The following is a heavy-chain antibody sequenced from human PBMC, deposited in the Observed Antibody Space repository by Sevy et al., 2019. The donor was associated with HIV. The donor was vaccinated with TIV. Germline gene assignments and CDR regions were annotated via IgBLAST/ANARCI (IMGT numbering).Heavy chain of an antibody. CDR2: IKRDGSEK. CDR1: GGSFSGYY. CDR3: ARDCSSTTCLWGMDV. Sequence: ETLSLTCAVYGGSFSGYYWSWVRQAPGKGLEWVAHIKRDGSEKYYVDSVKGRFTISRDNAKNSLYLQMNSLRAEDTAVYYCARDCSSTTCLWGMDVWGQGTTVTVSS. J-gene: IGHJ6*02. V-gene: IGHV3-7*03. D-gene: IGHD2-2*01.